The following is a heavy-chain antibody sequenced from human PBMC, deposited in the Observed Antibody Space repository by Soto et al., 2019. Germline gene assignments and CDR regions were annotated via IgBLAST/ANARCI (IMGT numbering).Heavy chain of an antibody. CDR1: GGSISSGGYY. V-gene: IGHV4-31*03. CDR3: ARAEGNFWSGYYLDYFVY. J-gene: IGHJ4*02. D-gene: IGHD3-3*01. CDR2: IYYSGST. Sequence: SETLSLTCTVSGGSISSGGYYWSWIRQHPGKGLEWIGYIYYSGSTYYNPSLKSRVTISVDTSKNQFSLKLSSVTAADTAVYYCARAEGNFWSGYYLDYFVYWGQGTLVTVSS.